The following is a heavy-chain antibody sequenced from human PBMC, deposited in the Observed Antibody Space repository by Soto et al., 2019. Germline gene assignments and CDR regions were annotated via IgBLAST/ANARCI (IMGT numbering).Heavy chain of an antibody. V-gene: IGHV4-4*02. Sequence: QVQLQESGPGLVKPSGTLSLTCAVSGDSVSSPYYWCWVRQPPGKGLEWIGEVFHTGTTSYNPSLRSRVTISMDKPNNPFSLDLTSVTAADTAVYYCARSAGWYAVHSWGPGTLVIVSS. CDR1: GDSVSSPYY. D-gene: IGHD6-19*01. CDR3: ARSAGWYAVHS. J-gene: IGHJ4*02. CDR2: VFHTGTT.